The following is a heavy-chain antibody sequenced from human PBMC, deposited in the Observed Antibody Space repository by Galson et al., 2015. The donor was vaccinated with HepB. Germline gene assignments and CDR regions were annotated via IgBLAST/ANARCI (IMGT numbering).Heavy chain of an antibody. Sequence: SVKVSCKASGGTFSSYAISWARQAPGQGLEWMGGIIPIFGTANYAQKFQGRVTITADESTSTAYMELSSLRSEDTAVYYCARADSDLTDYYYYMDVWGKGTTVTVSS. CDR1: GGTFSSYA. D-gene: IGHD1-20*01. CDR2: IIPIFGTA. J-gene: IGHJ6*03. CDR3: ARADSDLTDYYYYMDV. V-gene: IGHV1-69*13.